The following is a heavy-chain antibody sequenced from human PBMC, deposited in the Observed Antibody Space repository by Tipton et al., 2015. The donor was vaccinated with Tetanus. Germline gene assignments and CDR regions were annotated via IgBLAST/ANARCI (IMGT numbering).Heavy chain of an antibody. D-gene: IGHD6-19*01. CDR1: GDSINSGDYY. J-gene: IGHJ3*02. CDR2: IYYSGST. CDR3: ARIGWLQQNKPAFDI. V-gene: IGHV4-30-4*01. Sequence: TLSLTCSVSGDSINSGDYYWSWIRQPPGKGLEWIGYIYYSGSTYYNPSLRSRVTLSVDTSKNQFSLKLSSVTAADTAAYYCARIGWLQQNKPAFDIWGQGTVVTVSS.